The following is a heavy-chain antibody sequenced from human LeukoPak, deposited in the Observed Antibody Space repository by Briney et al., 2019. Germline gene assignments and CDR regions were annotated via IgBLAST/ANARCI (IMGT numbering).Heavy chain of an antibody. CDR1: GFTFSTYS. J-gene: IGHJ4*02. D-gene: IGHD6-19*01. CDR2: ISSSSTL. Sequence: GGSLRLSCAASGFTFSTYSMNWVRQAPGKGLEWVSYISSSSTLYYADSVKGRFTISRDNAKNSLYLQMDSLRDEDTAVYFCAADDSGWYGFDYWGQGTLVTVSS. V-gene: IGHV3-48*02. CDR3: AADDSGWYGFDY.